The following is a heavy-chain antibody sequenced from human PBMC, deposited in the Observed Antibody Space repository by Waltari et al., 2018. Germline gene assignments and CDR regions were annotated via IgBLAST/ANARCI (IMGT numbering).Heavy chain of an antibody. CDR2: INAGNGNT. V-gene: IGHV1-3*01. D-gene: IGHD2-15*01. CDR1: GYTFTSYA. CDR3: ARPTGYCSGGSCRAGYFQH. Sequence: QVQLVQSGAEVKKPGASVKVSCKASGYTFTSYAMHWVRQAPAQRLEWMGWINAGNGNTKYSQKFQGRVTITRDTSASTAYMELSSLRSEDTAVYYCARPTGYCSGGSCRAGYFQHWGQGTLVTVSS. J-gene: IGHJ1*01.